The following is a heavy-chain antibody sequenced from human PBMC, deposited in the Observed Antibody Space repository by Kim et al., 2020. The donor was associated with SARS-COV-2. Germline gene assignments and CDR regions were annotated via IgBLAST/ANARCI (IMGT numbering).Heavy chain of an antibody. V-gene: IGHV3-15*01. D-gene: IGHD1-26*01. CDR3: TTDLRRELQDFGLYFDY. J-gene: IGHJ4*02. Sequence: VKGRFTISRDDSKNTLYLQMNSLKTEDTAVYYCTTDLRRELQDFGLYFDYWGQGTLVTVSS.